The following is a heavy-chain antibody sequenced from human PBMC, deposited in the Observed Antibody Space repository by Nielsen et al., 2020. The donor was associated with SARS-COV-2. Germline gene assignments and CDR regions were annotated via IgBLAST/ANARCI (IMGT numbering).Heavy chain of an antibody. CDR2: INTNTGNP. V-gene: IGHV7-4-1*02. CDR3: ARTRYCSSTSCHPPRWRAYNWFDP. D-gene: IGHD2-2*01. Sequence: ASVKVSCKASGYTFTSYAMNWVRQAPGQGLEWMGWINTNTGNPTYAQGFTGRFVFSLDTSVSTAYLQISSLKAEDTAVYYCARTRYCSSTSCHPPRWRAYNWFDPWGQGTLVTVSS. J-gene: IGHJ5*02. CDR1: GYTFTSYA.